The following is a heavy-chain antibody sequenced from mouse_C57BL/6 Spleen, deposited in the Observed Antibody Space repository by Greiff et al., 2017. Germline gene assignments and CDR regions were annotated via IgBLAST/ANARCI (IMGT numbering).Heavy chain of an antibody. D-gene: IGHD2-2*01. CDR1: GFTFSDYG. J-gene: IGHJ2*01. V-gene: IGHV5-17*01. CDR2: ISSGSSTI. CDR3: ARLSTMVTTAYYFDY. Sequence: DVKLVESGGGLVKPGGSLKLSCAASGFTFSDYGMHWVRQAPEKGLEWVAYISSGSSTIYYADTVKGRFTISRDNAKNTLFLQMTSLRSEDTAIYYCARLSTMVTTAYYFDYWGQGTTLTVSS.